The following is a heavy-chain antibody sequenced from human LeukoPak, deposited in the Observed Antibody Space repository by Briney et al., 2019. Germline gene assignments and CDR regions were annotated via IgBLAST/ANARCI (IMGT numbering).Heavy chain of an antibody. CDR1: GFTFGDYA. V-gene: IGHV3-49*04. D-gene: IGHD4-17*01. Sequence: GRSLRLSCTASGFTFGDYAMSWVRQAPGKGLEWAGFIRSKAYGGTTEYAASVKGRFTIPRDDSKSIAYLQMNSLKTEDTAVYYCTRDLTTVTTPENYWGQGTLVTVSS. CDR3: TRDLTTVTTPENY. CDR2: IRSKAYGGTT. J-gene: IGHJ4*02.